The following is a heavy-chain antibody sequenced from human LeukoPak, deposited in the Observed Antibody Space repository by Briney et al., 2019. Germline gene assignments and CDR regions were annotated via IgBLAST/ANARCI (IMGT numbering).Heavy chain of an antibody. D-gene: IGHD6-19*01. CDR1: GYTFTSYG. J-gene: IGHJ2*01. CDR2: ISAYNGNT. V-gene: IGHV1-18*01. Sequence: GASVKVSCKASGYTFTSYGISWVRQAPGQGLEWMGWISAYNGNTNYAQKLQGRVTMTTDTSTSTAYMELRSLRSDDTAVYYCARSRLLAVAGPWCFDLWGRGTLVTVSS. CDR3: ARSRLLAVAGPWCFDL.